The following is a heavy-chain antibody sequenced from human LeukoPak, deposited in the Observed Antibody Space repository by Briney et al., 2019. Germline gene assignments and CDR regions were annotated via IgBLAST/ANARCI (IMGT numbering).Heavy chain of an antibody. V-gene: IGHV3-49*04. CDR1: GVNFEDYA. CDR2: ITSKAYGGTT. Sequence: PGGSLRLSCATSGVNFEDYAMNWVRQAPGKGLEWLGLITSKAYGGTTDLAASVKGRFSISRDESKPIAYLQMNSLKIEDTGVYYCTREVERGGSYWGGDSWGQGTLVTVSS. J-gene: IGHJ4*02. D-gene: IGHD1-26*01. CDR3: TREVERGGSYWGGDS.